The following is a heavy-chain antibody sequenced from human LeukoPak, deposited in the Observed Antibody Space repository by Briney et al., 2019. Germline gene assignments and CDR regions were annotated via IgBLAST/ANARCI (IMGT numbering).Heavy chain of an antibody. CDR3: ARGSPVGNS. V-gene: IGHV4-59*01. CDR2: VYHSGTT. CDR1: GASMTSDY. J-gene: IGHJ4*02. Sequence: SETLSLTCTVSGASMTSDYWSWIRQHPGKGLEWIGYVYHSGTTHYSPSLESRVTISMDTSKNQFSLKLRSVTAADTAVYYCARGSPVGNSWGQGTLVTVSS. D-gene: IGHD1-14*01.